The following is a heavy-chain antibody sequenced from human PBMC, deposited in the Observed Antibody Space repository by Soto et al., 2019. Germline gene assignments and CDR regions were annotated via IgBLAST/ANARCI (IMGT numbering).Heavy chain of an antibody. Sequence: QVQLQESGPGLVKPSETLSLTCTVSGGSISSYYWSWIRQPPGKGLEWIGYIDYSGSTNDNPSLKSRVTISVDTSKNQFSLKLSSVTAADTAVYYCARGQGRGWFDPWGQGTLVTVSS. V-gene: IGHV4-59*01. CDR1: GGSISSYY. D-gene: IGHD3-10*01. CDR2: IDYSGST. J-gene: IGHJ5*02. CDR3: ARGQGRGWFDP.